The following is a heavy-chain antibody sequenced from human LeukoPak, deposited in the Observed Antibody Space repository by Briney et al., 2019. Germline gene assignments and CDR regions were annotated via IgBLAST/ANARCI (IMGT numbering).Heavy chain of an antibody. CDR3: ARGVAAAGIRFDP. CDR1: GGPIRRYY. D-gene: IGHD6-13*01. Sequence: SDTLSLTHTVSGGPIRRYYRSWIRQPPGKGLEGIGYIYYSGSNNYNPSLKSRVTISVDTSKNQFSLKLSSVAAADTAVYYCARGVAAAGIRFDPWGQGTLVTVSS. V-gene: IGHV4-59*07. CDR2: IYYSGSN. J-gene: IGHJ5*02.